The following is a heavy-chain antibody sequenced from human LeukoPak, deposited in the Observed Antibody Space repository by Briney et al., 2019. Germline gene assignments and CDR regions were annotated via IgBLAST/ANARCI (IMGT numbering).Heavy chain of an antibody. J-gene: IGHJ5*02. D-gene: IGHD3-22*01. CDR3: APPPYYYETNGYSVA. V-gene: IGHV4-34*01. CDR1: RGSFSDAY. CDR2: INHGGST. Sequence: SETLSLTCAVYRGSFSDAYWSWIRQPPGKGLEWIGEINHGGSTNYNPSLKSRVTISIDMSKNQFSLKLKSVTAADTAVYYCAPPPYYYETNGYSVAWGQGTLVTVSS.